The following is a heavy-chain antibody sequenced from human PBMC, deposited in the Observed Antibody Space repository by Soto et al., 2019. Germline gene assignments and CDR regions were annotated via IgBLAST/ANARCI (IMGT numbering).Heavy chain of an antibody. J-gene: IGHJ4*02. Sequence: QVQLQESGPGRVKPSETLSLNCAVSGYSISSNYYWGWIRQPPGKGLEWIGSIYHSGRTNYNPSLKSRVTISVDTSKNHFSLKLSSVTAADAAVYYCARIIVGATAGDYWGQGTLVTVSS. CDR1: GYSISSNYY. V-gene: IGHV4-38-2*01. CDR3: ARIIVGATAGDY. D-gene: IGHD1-26*01. CDR2: IYHSGRT.